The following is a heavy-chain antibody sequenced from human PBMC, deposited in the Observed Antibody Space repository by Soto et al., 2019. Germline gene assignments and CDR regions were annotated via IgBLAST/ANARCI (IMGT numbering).Heavy chain of an antibody. V-gene: IGHV4-61*01. CDR1: GEALGSGQSY. D-gene: IGHD3-10*01. CDR2: TFVTGAT. J-gene: IGHJ6*02. Sequence: QVQLQESGPGLVKSSETLSLICFVSGEALGSGQSYWNWIRQAPGKGLEWIGQTFVTGATKYSASLKSRVSVSVDTSKSQISRTLTSVTAADSATYFWARGRSDSAGSSFGRRMDVWGQGTTVTVSS. CDR3: ARGRSDSAGSSFGRRMDV.